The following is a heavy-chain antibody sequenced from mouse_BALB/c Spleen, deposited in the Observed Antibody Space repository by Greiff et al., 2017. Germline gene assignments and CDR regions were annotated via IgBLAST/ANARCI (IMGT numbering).Heavy chain of an antibody. Sequence: EVKLMESGGGLVQPEGSLKLSCAASGFTFNTYAMNWVRQTPGKGLEWVASISSKSNNYATYYAVSVKARFTITRDNSQSMLYLQMNNLETEDTAMYYGVSGGMVDYWGQGTLVTVSA. CDR2: ISSKSNNYAT. J-gene: IGHJ4*01. CDR3: VSGGMVDY. V-gene: IGHV10-1*02. CDR1: GFTFNTYA.